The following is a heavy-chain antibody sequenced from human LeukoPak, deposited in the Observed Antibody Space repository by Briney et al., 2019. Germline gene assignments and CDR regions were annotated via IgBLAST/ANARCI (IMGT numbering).Heavy chain of an antibody. Sequence: RASQTLSLTCTVSGGSISTGSYYWSWIRQPAGKGMECIGRIYISGSTNYNPALKSRVTISIRTSKNHSSLKLSSATAADTAVYYCARSPWDTALDYWGQGTLVTVSS. D-gene: IGHD5-18*01. V-gene: IGHV4-61*02. J-gene: IGHJ4*02. CDR2: IYISGST. CDR3: ARSPWDTALDY. CDR1: GGSISTGSYY.